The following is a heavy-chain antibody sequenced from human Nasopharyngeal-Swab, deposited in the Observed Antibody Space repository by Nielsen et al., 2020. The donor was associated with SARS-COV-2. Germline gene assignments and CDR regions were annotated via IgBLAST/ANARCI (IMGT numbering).Heavy chain of an antibody. CDR2: IRTKPYGATT. CDR3: TIDHFGIEVFSRPHFDY. D-gene: IGHD3-22*01. V-gene: IGHV3-49*04. J-gene: IGHJ4*02. CDR1: GFTSGDYV. Sequence: GESLKISCTTSGFTSGDYVMNWVRQAPGKGLEWVGFIRTKPYGATTEYAASVKVRFTISRDDSTVVAYLQMNSLQTEDTGVYYFTIDHFGIEVFSRPHFDYWGQGTLVTVSS.